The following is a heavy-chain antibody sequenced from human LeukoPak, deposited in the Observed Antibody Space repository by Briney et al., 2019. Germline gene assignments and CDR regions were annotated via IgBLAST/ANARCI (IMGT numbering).Heavy chain of an antibody. V-gene: IGHV3-48*03. CDR1: GFTFSSYE. CDR2: ISSSGSTI. Sequence: GGSLRLSCAASGFTFSSYEMNWVRQAPGKGLVWVSYISSSGSTIYYSDSAKGRFTISRDNAKNSLYLQMNSLRAEDTAVYYCAELGITMIGGVWGKGTTVTISS. D-gene: IGHD3-10*02. CDR3: AELGITMIGGV. J-gene: IGHJ6*04.